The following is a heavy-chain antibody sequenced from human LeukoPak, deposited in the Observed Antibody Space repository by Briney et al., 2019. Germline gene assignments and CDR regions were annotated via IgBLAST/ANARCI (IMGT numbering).Heavy chain of an antibody. J-gene: IGHJ1*01. CDR3: ARAEYCSSTSCYGEYFQH. D-gene: IGHD2-2*01. V-gene: IGHV5-51*01. CDR1: GYSFTSYW. CDR2: IYPGDSDT. Sequence: GESLKISCKGSGYSFTSYWIGWVRQMPGKGLEWMGIIYPGDSDTRYSPSFQGQVTISADKSISTAYLQWSSLKASDTAVYYCARAEYCSSTSCYGEYFQHWGQGTLVTVSS.